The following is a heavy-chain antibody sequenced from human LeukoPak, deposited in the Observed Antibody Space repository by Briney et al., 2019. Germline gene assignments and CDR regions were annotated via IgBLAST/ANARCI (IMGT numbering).Heavy chain of an antibody. CDR2: IHTSGST. V-gene: IGHV4-4*07. CDR1: GYSISSGYY. D-gene: IGHD3-22*01. J-gene: IGHJ4*02. Sequence: SETLSLTCTVSGYSISSGYYWSWIRKPAGKGLEWIGRIHTSGSTNYNPSLKSRVTMSVDTSKNQFSLKLSSVTAADTAVYYCARDGYIYSSGYYYFDYWGQGTLVTVSS. CDR3: ARDGYIYSSGYYYFDY.